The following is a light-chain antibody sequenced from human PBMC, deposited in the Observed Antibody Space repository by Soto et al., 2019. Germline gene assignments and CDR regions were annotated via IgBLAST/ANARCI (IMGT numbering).Light chain of an antibody. CDR2: GAS. V-gene: IGKV3D-20*02. CDR1: QSVSSSY. Sequence: EIVLTQSPGTLSLSPGERATLSCRASQSVSSSYLAWYQQKPGQAPRLLIYGASSRAIGIPDRFSGSGSGTDFTLTISSLEPEDFAVYYCQQRSNWPPLTFGGGTKVDIK. CDR3: QQRSNWPPLT. J-gene: IGKJ4*01.